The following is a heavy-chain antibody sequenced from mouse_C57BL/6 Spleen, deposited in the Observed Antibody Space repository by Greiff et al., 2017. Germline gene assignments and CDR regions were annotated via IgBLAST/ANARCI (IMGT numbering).Heavy chain of an antibody. V-gene: IGHV1-76*01. Sequence: QVTLKVSGAELVRPGASVKLSCKASGYTFTDYYINWVKQRPGQGLEWIARIYPGSGNTYYNEKFKGKATLTAEKSSSTAYMQLSSLTSEDSAVYFCAREEIYYDYDWYFDVWGTGTTVTVSS. J-gene: IGHJ1*03. D-gene: IGHD2-4*01. CDR2: IYPGSGNT. CDR3: AREEIYYDYDWYFDV. CDR1: GYTFTDYY.